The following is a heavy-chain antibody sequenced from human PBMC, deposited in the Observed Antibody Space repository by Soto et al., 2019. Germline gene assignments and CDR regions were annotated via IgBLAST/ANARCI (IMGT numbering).Heavy chain of an antibody. J-gene: IGHJ3*02. V-gene: IGHV3-64*01. CDR1: GFTFSSYA. Sequence: EVQLVESGGGLVQPGGSLRLSCAASGFTFSSYAMHWVRQAPGKGLEYVSAISSNGGSTYYANSVKGRFTISRDNSKNTLYLQMGSLRAEDMAVYYCARALGYDFDIWGQGTMVTASS. CDR2: ISSNGGST. CDR3: ARALGYDFDI. D-gene: IGHD7-27*01.